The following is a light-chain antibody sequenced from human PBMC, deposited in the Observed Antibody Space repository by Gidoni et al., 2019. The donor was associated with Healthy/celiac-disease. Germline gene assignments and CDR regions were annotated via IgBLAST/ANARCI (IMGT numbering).Light chain of an antibody. J-gene: IGKJ1*01. V-gene: IGKV3-11*01. CDR1: QSVSNY. Sequence: EIVLTQSPGTLSLSPGERATLSCRASQSVSNYLAWYQQKPGQAPRLLIYDASNRATGIPVRFSGSGSGTDFTLTISSLEAEDFAVYYCQQRSNWPPWTFGQGTKVEIK. CDR3: QQRSNWPPWT. CDR2: DAS.